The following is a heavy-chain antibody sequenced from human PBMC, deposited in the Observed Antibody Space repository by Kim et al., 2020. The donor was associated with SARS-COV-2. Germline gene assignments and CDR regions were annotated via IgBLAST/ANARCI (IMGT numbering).Heavy chain of an antibody. CDR2: IGNNGGNT. CDR3: VSRGIYFEY. V-gene: IGHV3-23*01. Sequence: GGSLRLSCAASGFTFSTYVMTWVRQAPGKGLEWISSIGNNGGNTFYADSVKGRFTISRDNSKNTLCLQMNSLRAEDTALYYRVSRGIYFEYWGQGALVTV. J-gene: IGHJ4*02. D-gene: IGHD3-16*01. CDR1: GFTFSTYV.